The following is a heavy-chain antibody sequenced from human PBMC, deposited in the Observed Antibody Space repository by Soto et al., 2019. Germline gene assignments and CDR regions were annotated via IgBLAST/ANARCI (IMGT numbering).Heavy chain of an antibody. J-gene: IGHJ3*02. CDR1: GYTFTSYG. D-gene: IGHD2-15*01. V-gene: IGHV1-18*01. Sequence: QVQLVQSGAEVKKPGASVKVSCKASGYTFTSYGISWVRQAPGQGLEWMGWISAYNGNTNYAQKLQGRVTMTTDTSTSTAYRELRSLRSDDTAVYYCATGSYCSGGSCYPVDIWGQGTMVTVSS. CDR3: ATGSYCSGGSCYPVDI. CDR2: ISAYNGNT.